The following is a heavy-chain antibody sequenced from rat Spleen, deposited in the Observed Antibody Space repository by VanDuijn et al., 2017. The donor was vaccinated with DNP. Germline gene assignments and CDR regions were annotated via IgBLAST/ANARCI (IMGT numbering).Heavy chain of an antibody. J-gene: IGHJ3*01. V-gene: IGHV5-25*01. CDR3: ARSRLPGYYPFAC. Sequence: EVQLVESGGGLVQPGRSLKLSCAASGFTFNDYYMAWVRQAPTKGLEWVATISTSGSRAYYPDSVKGRFTISRDDAKSSLYLQMNSLKSEDTATYYCARSRLPGYYPFACWGQGTLVTVSS. CDR2: ISTSGSRA. D-gene: IGHD1-4*01. CDR1: GFTFNDYY.